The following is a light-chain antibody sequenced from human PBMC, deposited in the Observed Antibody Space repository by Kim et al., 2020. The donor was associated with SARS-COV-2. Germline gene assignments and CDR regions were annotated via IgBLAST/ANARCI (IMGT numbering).Light chain of an antibody. Sequence: TLSLSPGERATLSCRASQNVDNTYSAWYQQKPGQDPRLLIYGTSNRATGIPDRFSGSGSGTDFTLTISRLEPEDFAVYYCQQYGYTFGQGTKLEI. CDR3: QQYGYT. J-gene: IGKJ2*01. V-gene: IGKV3-20*01. CDR2: GTS. CDR1: QNVDNTY.